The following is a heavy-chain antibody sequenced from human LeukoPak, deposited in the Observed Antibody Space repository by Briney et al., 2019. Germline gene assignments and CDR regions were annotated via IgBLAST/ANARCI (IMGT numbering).Heavy chain of an antibody. D-gene: IGHD3-10*01. Sequence: ASVKVSCKASGYTLNALSIHWVRQAPGKGLEWVGGLDPVDGETIYAQRFQGRVTMTEDTSTDTAYLDLRSLRSDDTAVYYCTTSRRFYYGSGTLQYWGQGTLLTVSS. V-gene: IGHV1-24*01. CDR1: GYTLNALS. CDR2: LDPVDGET. J-gene: IGHJ4*02. CDR3: TTSRRFYYGSGTLQY.